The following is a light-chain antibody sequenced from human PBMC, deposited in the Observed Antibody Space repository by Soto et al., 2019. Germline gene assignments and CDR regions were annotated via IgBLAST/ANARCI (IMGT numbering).Light chain of an antibody. CDR3: AAWDDSLKGVL. Sequence: QLVLTQPPSASGTPGQRVTISCSGGSSNIGSNTVNWYQHLSGTAPKLLIYSSDQRPSGVPDRFSGSKSGTSASLAISGLQSEDEADYYCAAWDDSLKGVLFGGGTKLTVL. J-gene: IGLJ2*01. CDR2: SSD. CDR1: SSNIGSNT. V-gene: IGLV1-44*01.